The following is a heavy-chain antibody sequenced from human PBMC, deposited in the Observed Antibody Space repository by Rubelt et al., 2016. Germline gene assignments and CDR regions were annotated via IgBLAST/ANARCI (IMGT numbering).Heavy chain of an antibody. Sequence: PGRSLRLSCAASGFTFSSYAMHWVRQAPGKGLEWVAVISYDGSNKYYADSVKGRFTISRDNSKNTLYLQMNSLRAEDTAVYYCARDGGLRGYCTNGVCYSETYFDYWGQGTLVTVSS. D-gene: IGHD2-8*01. CDR2: ISYDGSNK. CDR1: GFTFSSYA. CDR3: ARDGGLRGYCTNGVCYSETYFDY. V-gene: IGHV3-30*04. J-gene: IGHJ4*02.